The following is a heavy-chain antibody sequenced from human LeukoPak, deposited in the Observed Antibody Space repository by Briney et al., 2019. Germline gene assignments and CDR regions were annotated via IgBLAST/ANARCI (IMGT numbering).Heavy chain of an antibody. V-gene: IGHV3-7*03. CDR3: ARAGVAAAQDLRYYYYGMDV. Sequence: QSGGSLRLSCAASGFTFSSYWMSWVRQAPGKGLEWVANIKQDGSEKYYVDSVKGRFTISRDNAKNSLYLQMNSLRAEDTAVYYCARAGVAAAQDLRYYYYGMDVWGQGTTVTVSS. CDR2: IKQDGSEK. J-gene: IGHJ6*02. D-gene: IGHD2-2*01. CDR1: GFTFSSYW.